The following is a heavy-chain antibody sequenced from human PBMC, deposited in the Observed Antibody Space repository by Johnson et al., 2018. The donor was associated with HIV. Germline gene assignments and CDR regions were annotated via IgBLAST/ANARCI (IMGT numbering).Heavy chain of an antibody. CDR1: GFTFDDYG. CDR2: INWNGGST. V-gene: IGHV3-20*04. J-gene: IGHJ3*02. D-gene: IGHD2-15*01. CDR3: ARDKRYCSGGSCHLGAFDI. Sequence: VQLVESGGGVVRPGGSLRLSCAASGFTFDDYGMSWVRQAPGKGLEWVSGINWNGGSTGYADSVKGRFTISRDNSKNTLYLQMKSLRAEDTAVYYCARDKRYCSGGSCHLGAFDIWGQGTMVTVSS.